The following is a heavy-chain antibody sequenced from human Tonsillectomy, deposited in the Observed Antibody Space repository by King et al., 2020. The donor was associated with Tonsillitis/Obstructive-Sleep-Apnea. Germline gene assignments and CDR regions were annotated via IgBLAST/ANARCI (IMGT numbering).Heavy chain of an antibody. CDR2: ISAYNANT. CDR3: ARSMTTVTTTNSYYYYYMDV. Sequence: VQLVESGAEVKKPGASVKVSCKASAYTFTSYGVSWVRQAPGQGLEWMGWISAYNANTNYAQTLQGRVTMTADTSTSTAYMELRSLRSDDTAVYYCARSMTTVTTTNSYYYYYMDVWGKGTTVTVSS. D-gene: IGHD4-11*01. V-gene: IGHV1-18*01. CDR1: AYTFTSYG. J-gene: IGHJ6*03.